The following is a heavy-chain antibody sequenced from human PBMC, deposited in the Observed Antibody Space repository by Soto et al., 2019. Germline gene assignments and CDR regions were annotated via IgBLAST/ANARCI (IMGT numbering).Heavy chain of an antibody. J-gene: IGHJ4*02. D-gene: IGHD1-7*01. CDR1: GVSISSGSYY. CDR2: MSYSGIT. V-gene: IGHV4-30-4*01. Sequence: QVQLQESGPGLVKPSQTLSLTCTVSGVSISSGSYYWSWIRQPPGKGLEWIGFMSYSGITSYNASLKSRITXSXDXSQXQFSLSLSFVTAADTAVYYCATMGTPATGLYYFDNWGQGTLVTVSS. CDR3: ATMGTPATGLYYFDN.